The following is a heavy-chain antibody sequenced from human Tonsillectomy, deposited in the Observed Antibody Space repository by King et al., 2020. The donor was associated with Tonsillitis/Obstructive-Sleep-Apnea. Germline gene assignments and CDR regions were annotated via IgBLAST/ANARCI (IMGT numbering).Heavy chain of an antibody. J-gene: IGHJ4*02. D-gene: IGHD7-27*01. CDR1: WFSLSNARMG. V-gene: IGHV2-26*01. CDR3: ARIYRTTGDSLLFDY. Sequence: FTLKESGPVLVKPTETLTLTCTVSWFSLSNARMGVSWIRQPPVKALEWLAHIFSNYEKSYSTALKSRLTISKDTSKSQVVLTMTNMDPVDTATYYCARIYRTTGDSLLFDYWGQGTLVTVSS. CDR2: IFSNYEK.